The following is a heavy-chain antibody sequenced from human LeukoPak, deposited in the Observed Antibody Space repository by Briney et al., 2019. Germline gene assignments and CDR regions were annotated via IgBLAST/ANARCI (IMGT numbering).Heavy chain of an antibody. D-gene: IGHD5-18*01. CDR1: GFTFSSYG. J-gene: IGHJ4*02. CDR3: AKDYSYGRTYPDY. Sequence: GGSLRLSCAASGFTFSSYGMHWVRQAPGKGLEWVSGISWNSGSIGYADSVKGRFTISRDNAKNSLYLQMNSLRAEDTALYYCAKDYSYGRTYPDYWGQGTLVTVSS. V-gene: IGHV3-9*01. CDR2: ISWNSGSI.